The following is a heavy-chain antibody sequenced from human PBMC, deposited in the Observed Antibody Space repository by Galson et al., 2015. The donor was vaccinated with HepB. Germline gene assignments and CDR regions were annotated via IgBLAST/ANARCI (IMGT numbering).Heavy chain of an antibody. Sequence: SCKASGYTFTGYYMHWVRQAPGQGLEWMGWINPNSGGTNYAQKFQGWVTMTRDTSISTAYMELSRLRSDDTAVYYCARETYDFWSGYYDYYYYYGMDVWGQGTTVTVSS. CDR1: GYTFTGYY. CDR2: INPNSGGT. CDR3: ARETYDFWSGYYDYYYYYGMDV. D-gene: IGHD3-3*01. J-gene: IGHJ6*02. V-gene: IGHV1-2*04.